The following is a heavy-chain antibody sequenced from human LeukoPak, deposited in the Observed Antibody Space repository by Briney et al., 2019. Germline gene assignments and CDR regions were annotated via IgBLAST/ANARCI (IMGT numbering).Heavy chain of an antibody. J-gene: IGHJ6*03. CDR1: GFTFRTYG. Sequence: GGSLRLSCAASGFTFRTYGMHWVRQAPGKGLEWVAVIVYDGRNKFYADSVKGRFTISRDNSKNTLYLQMNSLKGDDTAVYYCAKDSAFYYIDVWGKGTTVIISS. D-gene: IGHD3-10*01. V-gene: IGHV3-30*18. CDR2: IVYDGRNK. CDR3: AKDSAFYYIDV.